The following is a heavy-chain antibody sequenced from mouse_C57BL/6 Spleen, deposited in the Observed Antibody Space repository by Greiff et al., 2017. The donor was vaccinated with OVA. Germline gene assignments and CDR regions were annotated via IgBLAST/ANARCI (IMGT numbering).Heavy chain of an antibody. D-gene: IGHD1-1*01. V-gene: IGHV1-42*01. CDR2: INPRTGGT. CDR1: GYSFTGYY. CDR3: ARYYYGSSYAYAMDY. Sequence: VQLQQSGPELVKPGASVKISCKASGYSFTGYYMNWVKQSPEKSLEWIGEINPRTGGTTYNQKFKAKATLTVDKSSSTAYMQLQSLTSEDSAVYYCARYYYGSSYAYAMDYWGQGTSVTVSS. J-gene: IGHJ4*01.